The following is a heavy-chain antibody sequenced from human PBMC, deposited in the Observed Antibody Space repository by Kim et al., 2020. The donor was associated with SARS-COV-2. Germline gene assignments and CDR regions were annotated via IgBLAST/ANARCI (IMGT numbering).Heavy chain of an antibody. Sequence: SETLSLTCAVYGGSFSGYYWSWIRQPPGKGLEWIGEINHSGSTNYNPSLKSRVTISVDTSKNQFSLKLSSVTAADTAVYYCARGRGSTVTTFDYWGQGTPVTVSS. CDR3: ARGRGSTVTTFDY. D-gene: IGHD4-17*01. V-gene: IGHV4-34*01. J-gene: IGHJ4*02. CDR1: GGSFSGYY. CDR2: INHSGST.